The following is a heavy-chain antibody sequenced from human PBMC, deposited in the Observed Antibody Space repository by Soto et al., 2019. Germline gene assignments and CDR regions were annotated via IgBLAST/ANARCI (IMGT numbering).Heavy chain of an antibody. J-gene: IGHJ4*02. CDR1: GGTFSSYT. V-gene: IGHV1-69*02. Sequence: QVQLVQSGAEVKKPGSSVKVSCKASGGTFSSYTISWVRQAPGQGLEWMGSIIPMLGIANYAQKFQGRVTITADKSTTTAYMELSSLRSEDTAVYYCASLYNCNYDYWGQRTLVTLSS. D-gene: IGHD1-7*01. CDR2: IIPMLGIA. CDR3: ASLYNCNYDY.